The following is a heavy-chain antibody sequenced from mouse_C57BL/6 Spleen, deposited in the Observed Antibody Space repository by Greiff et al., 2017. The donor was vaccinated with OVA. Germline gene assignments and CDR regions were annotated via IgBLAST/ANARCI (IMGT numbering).Heavy chain of an antibody. CDR2: IDPSDSYT. D-gene: IGHD1-1*01. CDR1: GYTFTSYW. J-gene: IGHJ3*01. V-gene: IGHV1-69*01. CDR3: AKGSHLRGFAY. Sequence: QVQLQQPGAELVMPGASVKLSCKASGYTFTSYWMHWVKQRPGQGLEWIGEIDPSDSYTNYNQKFKGKSTLTVDKSSSTAYMQISSLTSEDSAVYYCAKGSHLRGFAYWGQGTLVTVSA.